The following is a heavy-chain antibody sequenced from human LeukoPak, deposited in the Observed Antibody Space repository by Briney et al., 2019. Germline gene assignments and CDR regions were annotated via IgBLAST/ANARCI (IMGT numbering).Heavy chain of an antibody. J-gene: IGHJ4*02. V-gene: IGHV3-72*01. CDR2: TRNKANSYTT. Sequence: GGSLRLSCAASGFTFSDHYMDWVRQAPGKGLEWVGRTRNKANSYTTEYAASVKGRFTISRDDSKNSLYLQMNSLKTEDTAVYYCARGGVYGDCDYWGQGTLVAVSS. D-gene: IGHD4-17*01. CDR1: GFTFSDHY. CDR3: ARGGVYGDCDY.